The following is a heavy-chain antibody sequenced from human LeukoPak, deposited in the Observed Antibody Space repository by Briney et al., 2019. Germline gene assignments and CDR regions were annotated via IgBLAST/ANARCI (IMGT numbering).Heavy chain of an antibody. CDR1: GFTFSSFA. Sequence: GGSVRLSCAASGFTFSSFAMRWVRPAPGKGLEGVSAISGSGGSTYYADSVKGRFTISRDNSKTTLYLQMNSLRAEDTAVYYCAKQGDPWGQGTLVTVSS. J-gene: IGHJ5*02. V-gene: IGHV3-23*01. CDR2: ISGSGGST. CDR3: AKQGDP.